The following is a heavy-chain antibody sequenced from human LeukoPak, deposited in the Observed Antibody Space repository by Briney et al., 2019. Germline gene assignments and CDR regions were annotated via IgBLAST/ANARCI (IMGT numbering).Heavy chain of an antibody. V-gene: IGHV3-23*01. CDR2: INANSGTT. D-gene: IGHD6-19*01. Sequence: GGSLRLSCAASGFALSVYAMSWLRQPPGKGLEWVSTINANSGTTSYAASVRGRFTISRDNSKNTLYLQLNTLRADDTATYYCAKPISGGLAVTADWFHPWGQGTLVVVS. CDR3: AKPISGGLAVTADWFHP. J-gene: IGHJ5*01. CDR1: GFALSVYA.